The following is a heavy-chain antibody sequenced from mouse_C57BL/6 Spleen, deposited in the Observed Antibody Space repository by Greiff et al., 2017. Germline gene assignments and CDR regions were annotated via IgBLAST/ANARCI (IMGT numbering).Heavy chain of an antibody. CDR3: ARMGPYDSFAY. V-gene: IGHV1-53*01. CDR2: INPCKGGT. Sequence: QVQLQQPGTELVKPGASVKLSCKAFCYIFTSFRMHWVKPRSVQGLDWIGNINPCKGGTSYNEKFKGKATLTVDKSSSTAYMQLSSLTSEDSAVYYCARMGPYDSFAYGGQGTLVTVSA. CDR1: CYIFTSFR. J-gene: IGHJ3*01. D-gene: IGHD2-4*01.